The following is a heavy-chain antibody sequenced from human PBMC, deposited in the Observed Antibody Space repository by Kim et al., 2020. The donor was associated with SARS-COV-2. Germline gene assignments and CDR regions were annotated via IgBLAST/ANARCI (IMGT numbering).Heavy chain of an antibody. CDR1: GVSISTDHYY. J-gene: IGHJ4*02. CDR2: IYNSWNT. D-gene: IGHD6-6*01. V-gene: IGHV4-39*01. Sequence: SETLSLTCAVSGVSISTDHYYWAWVRQSPGKGLEWIAHIYNSWNTNYNPSLKGRVTIFTDTSKNQFSLTLYSLTAADTAVYYCVVAAPTNDFWGQGTLVTVSS. CDR3: VVAAPTNDF.